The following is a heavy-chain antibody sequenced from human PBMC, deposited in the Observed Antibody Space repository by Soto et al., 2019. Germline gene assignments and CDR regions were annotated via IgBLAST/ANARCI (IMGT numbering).Heavy chain of an antibody. CDR1: GFSLSTSGVG. CDR3: AHSLRVSSPYTTGWEYYFNS. V-gene: IGHV2-5*02. D-gene: IGHD6-19*01. CDR2: IYWVDGK. J-gene: IGHJ4*02. Sequence: QITLKESGPTLVKPTQTLTLTCTFSGFSLSTSGVGVGWIRQPPGKALEWLALIYWVDGKRYSPSLKSRLTISKDTSKNQVVLTMTNMDPVDTATYYCAHSLRVSSPYTTGWEYYFNSWGQGTLVTVSS.